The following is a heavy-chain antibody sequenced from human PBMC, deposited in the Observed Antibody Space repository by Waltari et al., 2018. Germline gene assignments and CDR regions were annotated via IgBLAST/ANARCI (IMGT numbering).Heavy chain of an antibody. CDR2: LSYDGSNK. V-gene: IGHV3-30*10. D-gene: IGHD6-19*01. Sequence: QVQLVESEGGVVQPGRSLRLSCAAAGFVFSTEGKKVVRQAPGKGLEWVAVLSYDGSNKYYTDSLKGRFTISRDNSKNTMYLQMDSLRTDDTAVYYCARENRQWLAPEPYYFDYWGRGTLVTVTS. CDR3: ARENRQWLAPEPYYFDY. J-gene: IGHJ4*02. CDR1: GFVFSTEG.